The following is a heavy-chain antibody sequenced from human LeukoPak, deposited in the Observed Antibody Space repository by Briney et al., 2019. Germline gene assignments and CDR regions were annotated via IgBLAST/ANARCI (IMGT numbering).Heavy chain of an antibody. CDR2: INWNGGST. V-gene: IGHV3-20*04. J-gene: IGHJ4*02. CDR1: GFTVSSNY. CDR3: ATIEAVRFHY. Sequence: GGSLRLSCAASGFTVSSNYMSWVRQAPGKGLEWVSGINWNGGSTGYADSVKGRFTISRDNAKNSVYLQMNSLRAEDTAVYYCATIEAVRFHYWGQGTLVTVSS. D-gene: IGHD2/OR15-2a*01.